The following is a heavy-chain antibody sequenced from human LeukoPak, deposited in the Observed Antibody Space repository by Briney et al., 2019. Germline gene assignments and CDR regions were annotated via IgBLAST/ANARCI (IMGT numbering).Heavy chain of an antibody. CDR2: MKGGGET. D-gene: IGHD3-16*01. V-gene: IGHV3-23*01. J-gene: IGHJ4*02. CDR1: GFGFSGYA. CDR3: AMASWVSHADAVS. Sequence: GGSLRLSCVASGFGFSGYAMSWVRQAPARGLEWVSSMKGGGETFYADSAKGRFTLFRDLYRNTVFHQLTNLRIEGTEIYYCAMASWVSHADAVSWGQGTLVTLSS.